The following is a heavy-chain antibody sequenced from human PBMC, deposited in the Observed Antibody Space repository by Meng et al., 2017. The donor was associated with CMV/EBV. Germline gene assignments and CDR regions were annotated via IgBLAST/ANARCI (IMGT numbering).Heavy chain of an antibody. CDR2: IRSKANSYAT. D-gene: IGHD2-21*01. Sequence: GESLKISCAASGFTFSGSAMHWVRQASGKGLEWVGRIRSKANSYATAYAASVKGRFTISRDDSTNAAYLQMNSLKTEDTAVYYCTRHQFAYCGGDCSGDDAFDIWGQGTMVTVSS. V-gene: IGHV3-73*01. CDR1: GFTFSGSA. J-gene: IGHJ3*02. CDR3: TRHQFAYCGGDCSGDDAFDI.